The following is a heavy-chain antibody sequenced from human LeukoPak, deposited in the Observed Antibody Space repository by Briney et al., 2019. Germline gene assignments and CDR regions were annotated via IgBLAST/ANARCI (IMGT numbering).Heavy chain of an antibody. J-gene: IGHJ2*01. CDR1: GFTFSSYS. CDR2: ISSSSSYI. CDR3: ARVLNWRSSYFDL. V-gene: IGHV3-21*01. Sequence: PGGSLRLSCAASGFTFSSYSMNWVRQAPGKGLEWVSSISSSSSYIYYADSVTGRFTNSRDNAKNSPYLQINSLRAEDTAVYYCARVLNWRSSYFDLWGRGTLVTVSS. D-gene: IGHD1-1*01.